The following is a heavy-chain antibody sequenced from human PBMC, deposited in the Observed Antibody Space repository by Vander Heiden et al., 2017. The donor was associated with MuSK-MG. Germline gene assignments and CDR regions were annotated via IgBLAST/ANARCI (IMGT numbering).Heavy chain of an antibody. J-gene: IGHJ4*01. CDR1: GFSLSTSGVG. CDR2: IYWEEEN. CDR3: AHSAPNFDY. V-gene: IGHV2-5*02. Sequence: QITLKESGPPLVKPTQTLTLTCTFSGFSLSTSGVGVGWIRQPPGKALEWLALIYWEEENRDSPSLKSRLTITKDTPKNQVVITMTNMDPVDTATYVCAHSAPNFDYWGHGTLVTVSS.